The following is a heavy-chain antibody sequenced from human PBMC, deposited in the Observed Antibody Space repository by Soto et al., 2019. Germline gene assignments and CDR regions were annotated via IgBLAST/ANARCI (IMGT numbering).Heavy chain of an antibody. CDR1: GGSFSGYY. J-gene: IGHJ6*03. CDR2: INHSGST. D-gene: IGHD3-9*01. Sequence: QVQLQQWGAGLLKPSETLSLTCAVYGGSFSGYYWSGIRQPPGKGLEWIGEINHSGSTNYNPSLKSRITISVDTYKNRFSLNLSSVTAADTDGYYCARAQRGYDILTGLRYYYYMDVWGKGTTVTVSS. CDR3: ARAQRGYDILTGLRYYYYMDV. V-gene: IGHV4-34*01.